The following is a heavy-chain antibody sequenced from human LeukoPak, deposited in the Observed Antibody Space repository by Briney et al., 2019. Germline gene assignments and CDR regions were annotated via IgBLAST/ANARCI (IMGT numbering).Heavy chain of an antibody. CDR3: ARNPWFGELGKFDY. J-gene: IGHJ4*02. V-gene: IGHV1-18*01. Sequence: ASVKVSCKASGYTFTSYGISWVRQAPGQGLEWMGWISAYNGNTNYAQKLQGRVTMTTDTSTSTVYMELRSLRSDDTAVYYCARNPWFGELGKFDYWGQGTLVTVSS. CDR2: ISAYNGNT. D-gene: IGHD3-10*01. CDR1: GYTFTSYG.